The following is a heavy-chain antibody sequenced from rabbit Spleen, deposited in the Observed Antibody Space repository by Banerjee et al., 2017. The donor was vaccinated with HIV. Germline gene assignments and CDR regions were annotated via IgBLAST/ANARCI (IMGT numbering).Heavy chain of an antibody. D-gene: IGHD4-2*01. CDR2: INTWSGRP. CDR3: ARDLHGYAGSGYEYYFHF. CDR1: GFSFSNKAV. J-gene: IGHJ3*01. V-gene: IGHV1S45*01. Sequence: QEQLVESGGGLVRPEGSLKLSCTASGFSFSNKAVMCWVRQAPGKGLRWIACINTWSGRPVYASWVNGRFTISKTSSTTVTLQMTSLTVADTATYFCARDLHGYAGSGYEYYFHFWGQGTLVTVS.